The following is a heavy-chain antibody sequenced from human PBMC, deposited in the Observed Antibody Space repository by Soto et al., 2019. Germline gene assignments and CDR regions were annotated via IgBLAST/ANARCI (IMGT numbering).Heavy chain of an antibody. CDR1: GFTFSSYA. V-gene: IGHV3-23*01. CDR3: AKDRWSRITGTMGAQVQDY. J-gene: IGHJ4*02. CDR2: ISGSGGST. Sequence: PGGSLRLSCAASGFTFSSYAMSWVRQAPGKGLEWVSAISGSGGSTYYADSVKGRFTISRDNSKNTLYLQMNSLRAEDTAVYYCAKDRWSRITGTMGAQVQDYWGQGTLVTVSS. D-gene: IGHD1-7*01.